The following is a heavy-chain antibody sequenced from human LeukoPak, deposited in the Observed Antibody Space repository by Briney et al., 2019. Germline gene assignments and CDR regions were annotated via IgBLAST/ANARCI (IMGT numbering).Heavy chain of an antibody. CDR1: GGSFSGYY. D-gene: IGHD6-13*01. CDR3: ARDLYSSRTNHAFVI. Sequence: SETLSLTCAVYGGSFSGYYWSWIRQPPGKGLEWIASVHYSGSTYYNPSLKSRVTISVDTSKNQFSLKLNSVTAADTAVYYCARDLYSSRTNHAFVIWGQGTMVTVSS. V-gene: IGHV4-34*01. CDR2: VHYSGST. J-gene: IGHJ3*02.